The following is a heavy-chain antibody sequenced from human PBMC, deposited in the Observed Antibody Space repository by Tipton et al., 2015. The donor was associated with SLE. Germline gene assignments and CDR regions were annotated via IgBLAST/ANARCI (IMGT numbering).Heavy chain of an antibody. D-gene: IGHD3-3*01. CDR3: ARGAIFGAYYYYMDV. Sequence: SLRLSCAASGFTFSSYAMHWVRQAPGKGLEWVAVISYDGSNKYYADSVKGRFTISRDNSKNTLYLQMNSLRAEDTAVCYCARGAIFGAYYYYMDVWGKGTTVTVSS. V-gene: IGHV3-30*04. J-gene: IGHJ6*03. CDR2: ISYDGSNK. CDR1: GFTFSSYA.